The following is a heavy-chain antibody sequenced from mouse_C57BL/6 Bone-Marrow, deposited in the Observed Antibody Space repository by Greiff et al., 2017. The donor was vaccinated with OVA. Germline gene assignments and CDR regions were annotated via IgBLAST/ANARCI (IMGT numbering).Heavy chain of an antibody. D-gene: IGHD2-2*01. J-gene: IGHJ3*01. CDR1: GYTFTSYW. Sequence: QVQLKQPGAELVKPGASVKMSCKASGYTFTSYWITWVKQRPGQGLEWIGDIYPGSGSTNYNEKFKSKATLTVDTSSSTAYMQLSSLTSEDSAVYYCARDYDGYPQFAYWAQGTLVTVPA. CDR2: IYPGSGST. CDR3: ARDYDGYPQFAY. V-gene: IGHV1-55*01.